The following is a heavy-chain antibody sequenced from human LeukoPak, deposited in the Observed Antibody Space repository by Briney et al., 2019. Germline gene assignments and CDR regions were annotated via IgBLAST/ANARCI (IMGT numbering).Heavy chain of an antibody. CDR2: IWHDGSYK. D-gene: IGHD3-10*01. CDR3: ARDAMVRGVLIDY. J-gene: IGHJ4*02. V-gene: IGHV3-33*01. Sequence: GGSLRLSCAASGFTFSSYGMHWVRQTPGKGLEWVAVIWHDGSYKYYAESVKGRFIISRDNSQNTLYLQMNSLRVEDTAVYYCARDAMVRGVLIDYWGQGTLVTVSS. CDR1: GFTFSSYG.